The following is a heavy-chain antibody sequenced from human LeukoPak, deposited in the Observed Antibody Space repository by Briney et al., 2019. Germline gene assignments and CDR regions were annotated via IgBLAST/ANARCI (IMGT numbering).Heavy chain of an antibody. Sequence: GGSLRLSCEASGLTVGDYWMTWVRQAPGKGTKCVANIKQDGSETHYVESVKGRFTIFRDNAKNSLSMQMNSVIVEETSMYYCATYWRYFDWLLLDTWGLGTMVTVSS. V-gene: IGHV3-7*05. CDR2: IKQDGSET. CDR1: GLTVGDYW. J-gene: IGHJ3*02. D-gene: IGHD3-9*01. CDR3: ATYWRYFDWLLLDT.